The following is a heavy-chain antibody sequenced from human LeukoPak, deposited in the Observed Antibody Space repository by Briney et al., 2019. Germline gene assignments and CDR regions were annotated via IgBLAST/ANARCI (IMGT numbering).Heavy chain of an antibody. CDR3: ARVRGSYSMNWFDP. D-gene: IGHD1-26*01. V-gene: IGHV4-59*02. J-gene: IGHJ5*02. CDR1: GGSVSDYY. Sequence: SETLSLTCTISGGSVSDYYWSWIRQSPGKGLEWIGYIYYTGSTTHNPSLKSRVTMSADTSKNQFSLKLSSVTAADTAVYYCARVRGSYSMNWFDPWGQGTLVTVSS. CDR2: IYYTGST.